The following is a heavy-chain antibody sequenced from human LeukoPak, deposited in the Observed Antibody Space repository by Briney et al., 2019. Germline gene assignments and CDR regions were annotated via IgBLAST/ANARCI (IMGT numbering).Heavy chain of an antibody. CDR1: GFSLATSGMC. Sequence: SGPTLVKPTQTLTLTCTFSGFSLATSGMCVSWIRQPPGKALEWLARIDWDDDKYYNTSLKTRLTISKDTSKNQVVLTTTNMDPVDTATYYCARTDSSGYYSDYWGQGTLVTVSS. J-gene: IGHJ4*02. CDR3: ARTDSSGYYSDY. V-gene: IGHV2-70*11. D-gene: IGHD3-22*01. CDR2: IDWDDDK.